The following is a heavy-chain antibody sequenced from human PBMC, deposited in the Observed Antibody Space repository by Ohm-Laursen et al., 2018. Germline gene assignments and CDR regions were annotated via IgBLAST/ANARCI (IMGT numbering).Heavy chain of an antibody. CDR3: AKDNYYDSSGMGY. Sequence: SLRLSCSATGFTFNNYWMNWVRQAPGKGLEWVATINKDGSEKKYVDSVKGRFTISRDNAENSVYLQMNSLRAEDTALYYCAKDNYYDSSGMGYWGQGTLVTVSS. J-gene: IGHJ4*02. CDR2: INKDGSEK. V-gene: IGHV3-7*03. D-gene: IGHD3-22*01. CDR1: GFTFNNYW.